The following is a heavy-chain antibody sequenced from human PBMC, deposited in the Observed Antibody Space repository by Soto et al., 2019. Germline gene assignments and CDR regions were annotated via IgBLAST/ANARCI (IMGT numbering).Heavy chain of an antibody. CDR2: IYYSGST. V-gene: IGHV4-31*03. J-gene: IGHJ6*02. CDR3: AREVSTYYYGSGSYPSPGDYYYYGMDV. Sequence: PSETLSLTCTVSGGSISSGGYYWSWIRQHPGKGLEWIGYIYYSGSTYYNPSLKSRVTISVDTSKNQFSLKLSSVTAADTAVYYCAREVSTYYYGSGSYPSPGDYYYYGMDVWGQGTTVTVSS. D-gene: IGHD3-10*01. CDR1: GGSISSGGYY.